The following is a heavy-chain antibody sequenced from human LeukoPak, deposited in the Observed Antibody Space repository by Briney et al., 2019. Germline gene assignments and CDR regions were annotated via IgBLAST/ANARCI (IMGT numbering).Heavy chain of an antibody. CDR1: GFTFSSHW. V-gene: IGHV3-7*01. D-gene: IGHD6-6*01. Sequence: GGSLRLSCAASGFTFSSHWMSWVRQAPGRGLEWVANIKQDGSEKYYVDSVEGRFTIARDNAKNSLSLQMNNLRGEDAAVYYCVRSLGSPSADYWGQGSLVTVSS. CDR2: IKQDGSEK. CDR3: VRSLGSPSADY. J-gene: IGHJ4*02.